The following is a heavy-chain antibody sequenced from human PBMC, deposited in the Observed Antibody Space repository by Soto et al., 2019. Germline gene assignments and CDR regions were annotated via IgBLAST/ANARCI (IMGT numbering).Heavy chain of an antibody. CDR1: GYSISAGGYY. V-gene: IGHV4-31*03. Sequence: SETLSLTCFVSGYSISAGGYYWSWIRHHPGKGLEWIGSLYSSGSIIYNPSLRSRVSISGDTSSNQFSMSLTSVTAADTARYYCARMYSSGSGWFHPWGQGTLVTVSS. CDR3: ARMYSSGSGWFHP. CDR2: LYSSGSI. J-gene: IGHJ5*02. D-gene: IGHD6-19*01.